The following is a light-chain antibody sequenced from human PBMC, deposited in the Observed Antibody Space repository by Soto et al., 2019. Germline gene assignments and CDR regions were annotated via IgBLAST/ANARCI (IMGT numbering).Light chain of an antibody. CDR3: QQYYGSQGT. CDR1: QNVANRY. CDR2: GTS. V-gene: IGKV3-20*01. Sequence: ESVLTQSPGTLSLSPGERATLSCRASQNVANRYLAWSQQKPGQAPRLLIYGTSNRATGIPERFSGSGSGTAFIFTTGRLEPEDFAGYYCQQYYGSQGTFGQGPRWIA. J-gene: IGKJ1*01.